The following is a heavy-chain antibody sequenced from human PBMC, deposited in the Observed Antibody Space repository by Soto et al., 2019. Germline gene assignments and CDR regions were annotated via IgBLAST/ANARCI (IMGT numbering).Heavy chain of an antibody. J-gene: IGHJ4*02. CDR1: GYTFSDYY. CDR3: ASHYDMWSGYLSPVDY. CDR2: IDTSGTKI. V-gene: IGHV3-11*01. Sequence: SLRLSCAASGYTFSDYYMSWIRQAPGKGLEWISYIDTSGTKIYYADSVKGRFTITRDNAKNSLYLEMNSLRDEDTAVYYCASHYDMWSGYLSPVDYWGQGTLVTV. D-gene: IGHD3-3*01.